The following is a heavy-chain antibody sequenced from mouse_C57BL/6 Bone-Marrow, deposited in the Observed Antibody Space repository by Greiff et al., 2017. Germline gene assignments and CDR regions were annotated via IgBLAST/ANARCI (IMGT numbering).Heavy chain of an antibody. J-gene: IGHJ4*01. D-gene: IGHD1-1*01. CDR1: GFSFNTYA. V-gene: IGHV10-1*01. Sequence: EVKLVESGGGLVQPKGSLKLSCAASGFSFNTYAMNWVRQAPGKGLEWVARISSKSNNYATYYADSVKDRFTISTDDSERILYLKMNNLKTEDTGMYYCVSPHYCGSSYGDMDYWGQGTSVTVSS. CDR3: VSPHYCGSSYGDMDY. CDR2: ISSKSNNYAT.